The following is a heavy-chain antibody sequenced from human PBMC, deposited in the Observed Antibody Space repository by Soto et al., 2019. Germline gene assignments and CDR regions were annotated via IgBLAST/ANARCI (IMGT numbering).Heavy chain of an antibody. CDR1: GFTVSSNY. Sequence: GGSLRLSCAASGFTVSSNYMSWVRQAPGKGLEWVSVIYSGGSTYYADSVKGRFTISRDNSKNTLYLQMNSLRAEDTAVYYCARGCSSTSCYGSPATYGMDVWGQGTTVTVSS. V-gene: IGHV3-53*01. CDR3: ARGCSSTSCYGSPATYGMDV. J-gene: IGHJ6*02. D-gene: IGHD2-2*01. CDR2: IYSGGST.